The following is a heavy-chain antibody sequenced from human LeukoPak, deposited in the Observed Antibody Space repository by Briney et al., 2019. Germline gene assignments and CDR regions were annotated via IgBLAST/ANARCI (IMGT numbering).Heavy chain of an antibody. CDR3: ARFAPLMESFDY. CDR2: INPSGGST. CDR1: GYTFTSYY. J-gene: IGHJ4*02. V-gene: IGHV1-46*01. D-gene: IGHD3-3*01. Sequence: ASVKVSCKASGYTFTSYYMHWVRQAPGQGLEWMGIINPSGGSTSYAQKFQGRVTMTRDTSTSTAYMELSSLRSEDTAVYYCARFAPLMESFDYRGQGTLVTVSS.